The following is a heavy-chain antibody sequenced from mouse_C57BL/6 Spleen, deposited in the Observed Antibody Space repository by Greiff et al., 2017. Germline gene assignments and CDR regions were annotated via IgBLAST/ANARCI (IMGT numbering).Heavy chain of an antibody. J-gene: IGHJ1*03. V-gene: IGHV1-55*01. CDR2: IYPGSGST. D-gene: IGHD1-1*02. CDR3: ARWGLGSYEGYFDV. CDR1: GYTFTSYW. Sequence: VQLQQPGAELVKPGASVKMSCKASGYTFTSYWITWVKQRPGQGLEWIGDIYPGSGSTNYNEKFKSKATLTVDTSSSTAYMQLSSLTSEDSAVYYCARWGLGSYEGYFDVWGTGTTVTVSS.